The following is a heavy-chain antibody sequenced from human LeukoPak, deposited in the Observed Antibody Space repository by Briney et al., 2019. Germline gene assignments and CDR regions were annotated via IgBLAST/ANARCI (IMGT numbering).Heavy chain of an antibody. D-gene: IGHD3-22*01. CDR2: IKHDGSEQ. CDR3: ARAFYDTSGYYYVYFDY. CDR1: RFTFNTYW. Sequence: GGSLGLSCTASRFTFNTYWMTWVRQAPGKGLEWVANIKHDGSEQYYVDSVKGRFTISRDNAENSLFLQMNSLRAEDTAVYYCARAFYDTSGYYYVYFDYWGQGTLVTVSS. V-gene: IGHV3-7*01. J-gene: IGHJ4*02.